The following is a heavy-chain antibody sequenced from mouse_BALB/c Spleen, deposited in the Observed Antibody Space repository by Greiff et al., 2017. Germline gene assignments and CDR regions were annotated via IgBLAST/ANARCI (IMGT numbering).Heavy chain of an antibody. V-gene: IGHV1S81*02. J-gene: IGHJ4*01. D-gene: IGHD1-1*01. Sequence: QVQLQQSGADLVKPGASVKLSCKASGYTFTSYYMYWVKQRPGQGLEWIGEINPSNGGTNFNEKFKSKATLTVDKSSSTAYMQLSSLTSEDSAVYYCTRGTTVVAGWRMDYWGQGTSVTVSS. CDR3: TRGTTVVAGWRMDY. CDR1: GYTFTSYY. CDR2: INPSNGGT.